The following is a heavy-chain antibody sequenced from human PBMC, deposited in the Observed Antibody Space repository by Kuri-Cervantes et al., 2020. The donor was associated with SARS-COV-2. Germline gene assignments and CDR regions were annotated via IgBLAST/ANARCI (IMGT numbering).Heavy chain of an antibody. D-gene: IGHD3-16*02. V-gene: IGHV3-15*01. J-gene: IGHJ4*02. CDR1: GFTFSSYS. Sequence: GGSLRLSCAASGFTFSSYSMNWVRQAPGKGLEWVGRIKSKTDGGTTDYAAPVKGRFTISRDVSKNTLYLQMNSLRAEDTAVYYWAKGVWGSYRYSDDWGQGTLVTVSS. CDR2: IKSKTDGGTT. CDR3: AKGVWGSYRYSDD.